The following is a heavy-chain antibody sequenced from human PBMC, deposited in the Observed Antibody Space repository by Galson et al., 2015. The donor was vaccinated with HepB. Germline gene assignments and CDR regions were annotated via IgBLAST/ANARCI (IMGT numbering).Heavy chain of an antibody. Sequence: SVKVSCKASGGTFSSYAISWVRQAPGQGLEWMGRIIPILGIANYAQKFQGRVTITADKSTSTAYMELSSLRSEDTAVYYCARAGLAYCGGDCAEGFDPWGQGTLVTVSS. CDR2: IIPILGIA. J-gene: IGHJ5*02. CDR3: ARAGLAYCGGDCAEGFDP. CDR1: GGTFSSYA. V-gene: IGHV1-69*04. D-gene: IGHD2-21*02.